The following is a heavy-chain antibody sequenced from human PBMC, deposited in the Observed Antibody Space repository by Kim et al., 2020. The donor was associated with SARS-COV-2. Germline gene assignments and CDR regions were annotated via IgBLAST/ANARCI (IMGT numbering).Heavy chain of an antibody. J-gene: IGHJ3*02. V-gene: IGHV1-18*01. Sequence: ASVKVSCKASGYTFTSYGISWVRQAPGQGLEWMGWISAYNGNTNYAQKLQGRVTMTTDTSTSTAYMELRSLRSDDTAVYYCARGRLRQPLLLDAFDIWGQGTMVTVSS. D-gene: IGHD2-15*01. CDR3: ARGRLRQPLLLDAFDI. CDR2: ISAYNGNT. CDR1: GYTFTSYG.